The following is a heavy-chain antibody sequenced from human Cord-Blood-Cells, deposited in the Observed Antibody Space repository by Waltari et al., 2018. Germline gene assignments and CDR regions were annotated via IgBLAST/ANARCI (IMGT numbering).Heavy chain of an antibody. CDR3: AVATMVRDAFDI. D-gene: IGHD5-12*01. J-gene: IGHJ3*02. Sequence: QLQLQESGPGLVKPSETLSLTCTVSGCSISSSSYYWGWIRQPPGKGLEWIGSIYYSGRTYYNPSLKSRVTISVDTSKNPFSLKLSSVTAADTAVYYCAVATMVRDAFDIWGQGTMVTVSS. V-gene: IGHV4-39*01. CDR1: GCSISSSSYY. CDR2: IYYSGRT.